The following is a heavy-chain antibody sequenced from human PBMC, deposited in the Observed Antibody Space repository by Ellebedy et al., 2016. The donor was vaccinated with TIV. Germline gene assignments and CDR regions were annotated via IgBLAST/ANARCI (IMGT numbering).Heavy chain of an antibody. Sequence: AASVKVSCKASGYTFTSYYMYWVRQAPGQGLEWMGTINPSGGYTTYAQKTQGRVTMTRDTSRSTVYMELNSLSSEDTAVNYCARGGGHNWNDAYHFDYWGQGTLVAVSS. CDR1: GYTFTSYY. CDR3: ARGGGHNWNDAYHFDY. V-gene: IGHV1-46*01. J-gene: IGHJ4*02. D-gene: IGHD1-20*01. CDR2: INPSGGYT.